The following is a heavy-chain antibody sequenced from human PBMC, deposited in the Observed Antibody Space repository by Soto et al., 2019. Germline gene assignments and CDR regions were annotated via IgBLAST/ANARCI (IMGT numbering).Heavy chain of an antibody. CDR1: GFTFSSYD. Sequence: GGSLRLSCAASGFTFSSYDIHLVRQTTGKSLEWVSAIGTPGDTYYTGSVKGRFTISRENAKNSLYLQMNSLRAGDTAVYYCVRARGAHWFGEQSFWGQGILVTVSS. CDR3: VRARGAHWFGEQSF. J-gene: IGHJ4*02. CDR2: IGTPGDT. V-gene: IGHV3-13*04. D-gene: IGHD3-10*01.